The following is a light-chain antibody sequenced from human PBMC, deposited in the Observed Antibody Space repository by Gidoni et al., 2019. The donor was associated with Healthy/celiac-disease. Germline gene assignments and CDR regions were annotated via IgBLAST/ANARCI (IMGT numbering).Light chain of an antibody. Sequence: EIVFTQSPATLSSSPVERATLSCRASQSVSSYLAWYQQQPDQAPTPLLYNASHRTTGIPARFSGSGSGTGLALTLSSLGPEDVAVDYCQRRRNWPPLPTFGQGTRLEIK. J-gene: IGKJ5*01. CDR3: QRRRNWPPLPT. CDR2: NAS. V-gene: IGKV3-11*01. CDR1: QSVSSY.